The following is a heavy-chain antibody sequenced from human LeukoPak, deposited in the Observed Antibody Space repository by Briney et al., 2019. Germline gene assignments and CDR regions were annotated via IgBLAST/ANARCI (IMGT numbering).Heavy chain of an antibody. V-gene: IGHV3-7*01. D-gene: IGHD3-16*01. J-gene: IGHJ3*02. Sequence: GGSLRLSCAASGFTFSSYWMSWVRQAPGKGLEWVANIKQDGSEKYYVDSVKGRFTISRDNAKNSLYLQMNSLRAEDTAVYYCARARLTDYVWGRRTFDIWGQGTMVTISS. CDR2: IKQDGSEK. CDR1: GFTFSSYW. CDR3: ARARLTDYVWGRRTFDI.